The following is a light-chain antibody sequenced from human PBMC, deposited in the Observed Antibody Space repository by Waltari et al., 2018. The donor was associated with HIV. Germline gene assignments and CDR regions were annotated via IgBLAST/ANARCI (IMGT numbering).Light chain of an antibody. CDR1: ALSKHY. CDR2: KDS. Sequence: SYELTQAPSVSVSPGQTAKITCPGAALSKHYVYWYQQKPGQATLMMIFKDSERPSEIPARFSASSSGSTSILTISGVQAEDEADYYCQSGHNSDSIFGGGTKLTVL. J-gene: IGLJ2*01. V-gene: IGLV3-25*03. CDR3: QSGHNSDSI.